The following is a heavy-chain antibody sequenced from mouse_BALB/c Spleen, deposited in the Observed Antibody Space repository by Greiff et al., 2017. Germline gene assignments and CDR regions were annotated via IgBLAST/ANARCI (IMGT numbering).Heavy chain of an antibody. CDR1: GFTFTDYY. Sequence: EVKLEESGGGLVQPGGSLRLSCAPSGFTFTDYYMSWVRQPPGKALEWLGFIRNKANGYTTEYSASVKGRFTISRDNSQSILYLQMNTLRAEDSATYYCARRGDYDGSWFAYWGQGTLVTVSA. CDR2: IRNKANGYTT. D-gene: IGHD2-4*01. CDR3: ARRGDYDGSWFAY. J-gene: IGHJ3*01. V-gene: IGHV7-3*02.